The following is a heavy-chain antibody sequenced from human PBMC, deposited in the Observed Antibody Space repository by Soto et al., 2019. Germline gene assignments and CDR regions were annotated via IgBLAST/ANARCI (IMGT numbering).Heavy chain of an antibody. CDR2: MNPNSGNT. Sequence: ASVKVSCKASGYTFTSYDINWVRQATGQGLEWMGWMNPNSGNTGYAQKFQGRVTMTRNTSISTAYMELSSLRSEDTAVYYCARTYPHDILAGHHDAIDIWGQGSMVTVSS. J-gene: IGHJ3*02. CDR3: ARTYPHDILAGHHDAIDI. V-gene: IGHV1-8*01. D-gene: IGHD3-9*01. CDR1: GYTFTSYD.